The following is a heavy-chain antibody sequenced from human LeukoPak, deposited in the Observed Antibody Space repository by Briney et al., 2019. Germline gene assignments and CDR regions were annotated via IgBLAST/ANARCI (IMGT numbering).Heavy chain of an antibody. V-gene: IGHV3-30*03. CDR2: ISYDGSNK. Sequence: GGSLRLSCAASGFIFSSYTMTWVRQAPGRGLEWVAVISYDGSNKYYADSVKGRFTISRDNSKNTLYLQMNSLRAEDTAVYYCARDRSELLGGYYFDYWGQGTLVTVSS. CDR1: GFIFSSYT. D-gene: IGHD1-26*01. J-gene: IGHJ4*02. CDR3: ARDRSELLGGYYFDY.